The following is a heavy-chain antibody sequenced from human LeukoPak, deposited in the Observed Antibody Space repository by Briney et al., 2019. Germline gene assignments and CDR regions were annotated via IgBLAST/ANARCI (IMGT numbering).Heavy chain of an antibody. Sequence: SETLSLTCTVSGGSITSHYGSWIRQPPGKGLEWIGYIFNGGITNYNPSLKSRVTMSLDTSRDQFSLRLSSVTAADTAIYYCASRPAGSTWYGVFDYWSQGTLVTVSS. CDR1: GGSITSHY. V-gene: IGHV4-59*11. CDR3: ASRPAGSTWYGVFDY. J-gene: IGHJ4*02. D-gene: IGHD6-13*01. CDR2: IFNGGIT.